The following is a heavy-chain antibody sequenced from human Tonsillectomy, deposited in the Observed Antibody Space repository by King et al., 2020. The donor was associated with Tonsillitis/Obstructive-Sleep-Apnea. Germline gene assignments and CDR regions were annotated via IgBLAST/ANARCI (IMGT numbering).Heavy chain of an antibody. D-gene: IGHD1-14*01. CDR3: ARREAPYVTTNWFDP. CDR1: GGSISSYY. V-gene: IGHV4-59*01. J-gene: IGHJ5*02. Sequence: QLQESGPGLVKPSETLSLTCTVSGGSISSYYWSWIRQPPGKGLEWIGYIYYSGSTNYNPSLKSRVTISVDTSKNQFSLKLSSVTAADTAVYYCARREAPYVTTNWFDPWGQGTLVTVSS. CDR2: IYYSGST.